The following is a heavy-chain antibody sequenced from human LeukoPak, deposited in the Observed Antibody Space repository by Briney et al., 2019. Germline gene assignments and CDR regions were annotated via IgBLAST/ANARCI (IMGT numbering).Heavy chain of an antibody. J-gene: IGHJ4*02. Sequence: GGTLRLSCAASGFTFSSYGMSWVRQAPGKGLEWVSAISGSGGSTYYADSVKGRLAISRDNSKNTVYLQMNSLRVEDTAVYYCAKAIWASTVGAAGIFFDYWGQGILVTVSS. V-gene: IGHV3-23*01. CDR3: AKAIWASTVGAAGIFFDY. CDR2: ISGSGGST. CDR1: GFTFSSYG. D-gene: IGHD1-26*01.